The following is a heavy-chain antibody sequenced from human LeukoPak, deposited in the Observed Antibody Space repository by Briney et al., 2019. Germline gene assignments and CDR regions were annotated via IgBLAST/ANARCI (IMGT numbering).Heavy chain of an antibody. V-gene: IGHV3-7*01. Sequence: PGGSLRLSCAASGFTFSSYWMTWVRQAPGKGLEWLANIKEDGSEKHYVDSVKGRFTISRDNAKNSLYLQMNSLRAEDTAVYYCARGRGMGYWGQGTLVTVSS. CDR2: IKEDGSEK. CDR3: ARGRGMGY. J-gene: IGHJ4*02. D-gene: IGHD3-16*01. CDR1: GFTFSSYW.